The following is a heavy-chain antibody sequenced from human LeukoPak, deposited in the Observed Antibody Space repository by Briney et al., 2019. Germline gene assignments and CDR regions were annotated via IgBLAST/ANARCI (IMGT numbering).Heavy chain of an antibody. V-gene: IGHV3-53*01. Sequence: GGSLRLSCVASGLTVSRHYMTWVRQAPGKGLEWLSVISTGGSTNYADSVKGRFTISRDNSKNILYLQMNSPRAEDTAVYYCARDDYYDSSGLDYWGQGILVTVSS. CDR1: GLTVSRHY. D-gene: IGHD3-22*01. J-gene: IGHJ4*02. CDR3: ARDDYYDSSGLDY. CDR2: ISTGGST.